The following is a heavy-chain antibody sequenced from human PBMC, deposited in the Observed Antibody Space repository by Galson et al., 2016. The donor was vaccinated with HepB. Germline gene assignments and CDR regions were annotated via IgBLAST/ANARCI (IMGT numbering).Heavy chain of an antibody. D-gene: IGHD3-10*01. J-gene: IGHJ4*01. Sequence: QSGAEVKKPGESLKISCKGYGYDFSKYWIGWVRQMPGKGLEWMGIVYPGDSDTRYSPSLQGQVTLSADKSITTAYLQWTSLKASDTAIYYCARLRIDYSGSGSYYSPPDFWGQGTRVTVSS. V-gene: IGHV5-51*01. CDR1: GYDFSKYW. CDR3: ARLRIDYSGSGSYYSPPDF. CDR2: VYPGDSDT.